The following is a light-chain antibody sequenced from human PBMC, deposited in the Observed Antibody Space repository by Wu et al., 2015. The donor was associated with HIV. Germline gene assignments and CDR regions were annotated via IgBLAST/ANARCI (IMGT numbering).Light chain of an antibody. Sequence: DIQMTQSPSSLSASVGDRVTITCRASQDISNYLAWYQQKPGKVPKLLIYGASTLQSGVPSRFSGSGSGTDFTLTISSLQPEDIATYYCQKYNTAPWTFGQGTKVEMK. J-gene: IGKJ1*01. CDR2: GAS. V-gene: IGKV1-27*01. CDR1: QDISNY. CDR3: QKYNTAPWT.